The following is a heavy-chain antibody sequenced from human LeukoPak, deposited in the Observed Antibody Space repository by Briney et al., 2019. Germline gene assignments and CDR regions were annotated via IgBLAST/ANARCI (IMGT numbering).Heavy chain of an antibody. Sequence: SETLSLTCTVSGGSISSYYWSWIRQPAGKGLEWIGRIYSSGSTNYNPFLKSRVTMSVDTSKNQFSLKPSSVTAADTAVYYCARGQYHLLYWYFDLWGRGTLVTVSS. D-gene: IGHD2-2*01. CDR2: IYSSGST. CDR1: GGSISSYY. CDR3: ARGQYHLLYWYFDL. J-gene: IGHJ2*01. V-gene: IGHV4-4*07.